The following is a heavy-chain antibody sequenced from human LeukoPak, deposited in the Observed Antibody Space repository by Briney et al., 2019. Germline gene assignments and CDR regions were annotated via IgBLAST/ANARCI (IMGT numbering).Heavy chain of an antibody. D-gene: IGHD6-19*01. V-gene: IGHV3-7*01. J-gene: IGHJ4*02. CDR1: GFTLSKHW. Sequence: GGSLRLSCAASGFTLSKHWMTWVRQAPGKGLECVAIIKQDGSEKYYVNSVKGRFTISRDNAKNSLYLQMNSLRAEDTAVYYCARDLGIAVAGRFDYWGQGTLVTVSS. CDR3: ARDLGIAVAGRFDY. CDR2: IKQDGSEK.